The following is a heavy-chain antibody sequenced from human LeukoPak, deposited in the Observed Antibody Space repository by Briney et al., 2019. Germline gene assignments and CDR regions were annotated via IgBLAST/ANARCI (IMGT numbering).Heavy chain of an antibody. J-gene: IGHJ4*02. D-gene: IGHD1-26*01. Sequence: SETLSLTCTVSGGSISSSRYYGGWIRQPPGKGLEWIGSIYYSGSTYYNPSLKSRVTISVDTSKNQFSLKLSSVTAADTAVYYCARHGSGSYFSWGQGTLVTVSS. CDR3: ARHGSGSYFS. V-gene: IGHV4-39*01. CDR1: GGSISSSRYY. CDR2: IYYSGST.